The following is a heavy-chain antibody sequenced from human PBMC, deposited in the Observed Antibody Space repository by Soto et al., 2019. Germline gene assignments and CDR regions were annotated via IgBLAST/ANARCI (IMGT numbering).Heavy chain of an antibody. V-gene: IGHV1-69*06. Sequence: SGKVSGEASGGTLSSYAISWERQAPGQGLEWMGGIIPIFGTANYAQKFQGRVTITADKSTSTAYMELSSLRSEDTAVYYCATGPIVYIVATIKPPYYYYAMDVWGQGTKVTVSS. CDR2: IIPIFGTA. J-gene: IGHJ6*02. CDR1: GGTLSSYA. D-gene: IGHD5-12*01. CDR3: ATGPIVYIVATIKPPYYYYAMDV.